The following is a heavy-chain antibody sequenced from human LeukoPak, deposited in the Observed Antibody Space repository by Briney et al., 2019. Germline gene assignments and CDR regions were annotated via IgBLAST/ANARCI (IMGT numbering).Heavy chain of an antibody. CDR3: ARDVIVESSSSWYRRREDNWFDP. V-gene: IGHV1-8*01. CDR1: GYTFTSYD. J-gene: IGHJ5*02. Sequence: GASVKVSCKASGYTFTSYDINWVRQATGQGLEWMGWMNPNSGNTGYAQKFQGRVTMTRNTSISTAYMELSSLRSEDTAVYYCARDVIVESSSSWYRRREDNWFDPWGQGTLVTVSS. D-gene: IGHD6-13*01. CDR2: MNPNSGNT.